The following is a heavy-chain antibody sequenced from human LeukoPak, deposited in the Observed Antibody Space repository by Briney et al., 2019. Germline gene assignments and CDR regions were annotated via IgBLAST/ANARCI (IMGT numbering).Heavy chain of an antibody. D-gene: IGHD3-22*01. CDR2: IGISGGGI. V-gene: IGHV3-23*01. CDR3: AKELEGDYYDSSLGFDI. J-gene: IGHJ3*02. Sequence: PGGSLRLSCAASGFTFSYYTMYWVRQAPGKGLEWVSIIGISGGGIHYADSVKGRFTISRDNSKNTLYLQMNSLRAEDTAVYYCAKELEGDYYDSSLGFDIWGQGTMVTVSS. CDR1: GFTFSYYT.